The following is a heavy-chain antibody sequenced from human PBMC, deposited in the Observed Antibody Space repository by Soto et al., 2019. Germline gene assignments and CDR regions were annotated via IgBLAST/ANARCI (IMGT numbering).Heavy chain of an antibody. Sequence: SETLSLTCSVSGGAIISRSYYWGWIRQPPGKGLEWIGSAAYGERPSHNPSLKYRVSISIDASKNQFSLNLNSVTVADTAVYFCARHPRYNQVPYWGPGTLVPVSS. V-gene: IGHV4-39*01. CDR3: ARHPRYNQVPY. D-gene: IGHD1-20*01. CDR2: AAYGERP. J-gene: IGHJ4*02. CDR1: GGAIISRSYY.